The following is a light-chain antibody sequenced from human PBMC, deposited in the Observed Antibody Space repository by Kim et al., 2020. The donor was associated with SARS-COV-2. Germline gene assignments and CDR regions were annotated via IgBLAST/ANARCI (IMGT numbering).Light chain of an antibody. V-gene: IGKV1-33*01. CDR1: QDITDY. CDR3: QQYDNLPLT. CDR2: DAS. J-gene: IGKJ1*01. Sequence: ASVGDRVTITCQARQDITDYLNWYQQKPGKAPKVLIYDASNLETEVPSRFSGSGSGTHFTFTISSLQPEDIATYYCQQYDNLPLTFGQGTKVDIK.